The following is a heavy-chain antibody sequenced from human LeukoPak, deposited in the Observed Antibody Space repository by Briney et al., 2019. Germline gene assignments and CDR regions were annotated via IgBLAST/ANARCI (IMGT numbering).Heavy chain of an antibody. V-gene: IGHV4-39*07. Sequence: PSETLSLTCSVSSGSIITGEYFWGWIRQPPGKGLEWIGNIFYSGSTYYNPSLQSRVTMSVDTSKNQFFLRMTSVTAADTAVYYCARVPYSTRLYYMDVWGKGATVTVSS. J-gene: IGHJ6*03. CDR3: ARVPYSTRLYYMDV. D-gene: IGHD2/OR15-2a*01. CDR1: SGSIITGEYF. CDR2: IFYSGST.